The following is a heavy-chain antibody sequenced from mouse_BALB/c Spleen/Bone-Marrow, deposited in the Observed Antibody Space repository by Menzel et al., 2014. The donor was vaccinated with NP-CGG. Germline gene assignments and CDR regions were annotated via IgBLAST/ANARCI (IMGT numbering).Heavy chain of an antibody. D-gene: IGHD1-1*01. CDR3: ASLLRIYYAMDY. CDR2: ISYSGST. J-gene: IGHJ4*01. Sequence: EVKLVESGPSLVKPSQTLSLTCSVTGDSITSGYWNWIRKFPGNKLEYMGYISYSGSTYYNPSLKSRISITRDTSMNQYYLQLNSVTTEDTATYYCASLLRIYYAMDYWGQGTSVTVSS. V-gene: IGHV3-8*02. CDR1: GDSITSGY.